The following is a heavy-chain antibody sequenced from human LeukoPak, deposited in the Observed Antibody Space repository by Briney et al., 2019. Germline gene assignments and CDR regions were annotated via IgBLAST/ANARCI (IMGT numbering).Heavy chain of an antibody. CDR1: GFTFSNYA. J-gene: IGHJ4*02. CDR2: ISRDGAST. Sequence: LSGGPLRLSCSASGFTFSNYAMHWVRQAPGRGLEYVSAISRDGASTYYADSVKGRFTISRDYSKNTLYLQMSSLRIEDTAVYYCVGYCGTTSCYSLTDYWAREPWSPSPQ. D-gene: IGHD2-2*01. V-gene: IGHV3-64D*06. CDR3: VGYCGTTSCYSLTDY.